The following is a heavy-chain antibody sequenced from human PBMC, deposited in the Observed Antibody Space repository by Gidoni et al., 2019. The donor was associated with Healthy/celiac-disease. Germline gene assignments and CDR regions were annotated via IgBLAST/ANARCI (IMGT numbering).Heavy chain of an antibody. J-gene: IGHJ4*02. CDR1: GFTFSSYS. CDR3: ARDPQLDC. V-gene: IGHV3-21*01. Sequence: EVQLVESGGGLVKPGGSLRRSCAASGFTFSSYSMNWVRQAPGKGLEWVSAISSSSTYIYYADSVKGRFTISRDNAKNSLYLQVNSLRAEDTAVYYCARDPQLDCWGQGTLVTVSS. CDR2: ISSSSTYI.